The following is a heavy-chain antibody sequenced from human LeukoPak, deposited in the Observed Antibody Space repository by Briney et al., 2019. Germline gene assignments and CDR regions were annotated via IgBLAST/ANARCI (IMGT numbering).Heavy chain of an antibody. CDR3: ARVPREGHDNWFDP. V-gene: IGHV3-48*01. CDR1: GFTFSSHS. CDR2: ISSSSSII. Sequence: GGSLRLSCVASGFTFSSHSMNWVRQAPGKGVEWVSYISSSSSIIHYADSVKGRFTISREDAKNSLFLQMNSLSPEDTAVYYCARVPREGHDNWFDPWGQGTLVTVSS. D-gene: IGHD1-26*01. J-gene: IGHJ5*02.